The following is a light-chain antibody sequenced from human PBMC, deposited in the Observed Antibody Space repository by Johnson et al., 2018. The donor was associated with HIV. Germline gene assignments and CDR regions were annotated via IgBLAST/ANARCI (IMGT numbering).Light chain of an antibody. V-gene: IGLV1-51*02. J-gene: IGLJ1*01. CDR2: ENN. CDR3: GTWDSSLISNV. CDR1: SSNIGNNY. Sequence: QSVLTQAPSVSAAPGQKVTISCSGSSSNIGNNYVSWYKQLPGTAPTLLIYENNKRPSGIPDRFSGSKSGTSATLCITGLQTGDAADYYCGTWDSSLISNVFGPGTKVTVL.